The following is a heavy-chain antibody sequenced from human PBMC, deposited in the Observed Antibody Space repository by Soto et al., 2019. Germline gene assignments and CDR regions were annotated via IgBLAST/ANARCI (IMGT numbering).Heavy chain of an antibody. CDR1: GGSFSGYY. J-gene: IGHJ4*02. CDR3: ASLTALEQWLVHGGDY. Sequence: SETLSLTCAVYGGSFSGYYWSWIRQPPGKGLEWIGEINHSGSTNYNPSLKSRVTISVDTSKNQFSLKLSSVTAADTAVYYCASLTALEQWLVHGGDYWGQGTLVTVSS. CDR2: INHSGST. V-gene: IGHV4-34*01. D-gene: IGHD6-19*01.